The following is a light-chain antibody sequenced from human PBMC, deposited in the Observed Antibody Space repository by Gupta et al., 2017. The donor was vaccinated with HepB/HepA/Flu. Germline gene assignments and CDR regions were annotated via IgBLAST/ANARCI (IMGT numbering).Light chain of an antibody. CDR3: QHRNSCPRT. Sequence: PASLSVSPDGKSRKTVISSSSNSSYLAWYQRKPGQSPRLLIYDASNRATGIPARFSGSGSGTDFTLTVSSLEPEDSAVYYCQHRNSCPRTFGQGTKVEIK. J-gene: IGKJ1*01. CDR1: SSNSSY. V-gene: IGKV3-11*01. CDR2: DAS.